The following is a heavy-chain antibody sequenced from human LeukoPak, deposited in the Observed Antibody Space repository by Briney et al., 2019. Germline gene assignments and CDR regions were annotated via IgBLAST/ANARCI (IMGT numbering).Heavy chain of an antibody. Sequence: GASVKVSCKASGGTFSSYAISWVRRAPGQGLEWMGGIIPIFGTANYAQKFQGRVTITADESTSTAHMELSSLRSEDTAVYYCARGTSYCSSTSCYLPPPDYWGQGTLVTVSS. CDR3: ARGTSYCSSTSCYLPPPDY. J-gene: IGHJ4*02. D-gene: IGHD2-2*01. CDR1: GGTFSSYA. V-gene: IGHV1-69*13. CDR2: IIPIFGTA.